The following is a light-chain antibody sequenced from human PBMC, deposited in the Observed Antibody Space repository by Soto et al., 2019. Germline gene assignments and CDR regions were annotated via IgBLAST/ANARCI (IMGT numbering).Light chain of an antibody. CDR2: GTS. J-gene: IGKJ1*01. CDR3: QHFGSSLRK. CDR1: QSFSSHF. V-gene: IGKV3-20*01. Sequence: EIVLTHSPGTLSLSPGERATLSCRASQSFSSHFLAWYQQKPGQAPRLLIHGTSSRATGIPDRFSGSGSGTDFTLTINSLEPEDFAVYYCQHFGSSLRKFGQGTKVDIK.